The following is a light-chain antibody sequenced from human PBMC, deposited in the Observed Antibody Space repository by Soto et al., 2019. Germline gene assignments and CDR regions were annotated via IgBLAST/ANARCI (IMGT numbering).Light chain of an antibody. J-gene: IGLJ1*01. CDR1: SSDVGGYNY. CDR2: EVS. V-gene: IGLV2-8*01. CDR3: NSYAGSNPYV. Sequence: QSVLTQPPSASGSPGQSVTISCTGTSSDVGGYNYVSWYQQHPGKAPKLMIYEVSKRPSGVPDRFSGSKSGNTASLTVSGLQAEDEADYYCNSYAGSNPYVFGTGTQLTVL.